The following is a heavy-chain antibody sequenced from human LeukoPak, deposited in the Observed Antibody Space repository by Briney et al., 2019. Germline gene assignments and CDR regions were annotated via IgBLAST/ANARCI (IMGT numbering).Heavy chain of an antibody. Sequence: PGGSLRLSCAASGFTFSSYGMHWVRQAPGKGLEWVAVIWYDGSNKYYADSVKGRFTISRDNSKNTLYLQMNSLRAEDTAVYYCAREPTLGVGSYFDYWGQGTLVTVSS. CDR3: AREPTLGVGSYFDY. CDR2: IWYDGSNK. V-gene: IGHV3-33*08. CDR1: GFTFSSYG. J-gene: IGHJ4*02. D-gene: IGHD3-16*01.